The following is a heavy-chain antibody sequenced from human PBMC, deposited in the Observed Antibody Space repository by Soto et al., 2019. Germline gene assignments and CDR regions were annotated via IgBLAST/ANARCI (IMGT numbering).Heavy chain of an antibody. D-gene: IGHD3-22*01. CDR3: ARDSYYYDSSEKYYYYGMDV. J-gene: IGHJ6*02. V-gene: IGHV1-69*13. CDR1: GGTFSSYA. CDR2: IIPIFGTA. Sequence: SVKVSCKASGGTFSSYAISWVRQAPGQGLEWMGGIIPIFGTANYAQKFQGRVTITADESTSTAYMELSSLRSEDTAVYYCARDSYYYDSSEKYYYYGMDVWGQGTTFTVSS.